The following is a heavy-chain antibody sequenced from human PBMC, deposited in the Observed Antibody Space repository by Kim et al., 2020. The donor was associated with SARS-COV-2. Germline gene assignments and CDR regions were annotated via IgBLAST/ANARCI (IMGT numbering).Heavy chain of an antibody. Sequence: GGSLRLSCAASGFTFSSYSMNWVRQAPGKGLEWVSSISSSSSYIYYADSVKGRFTISRDNAKNSLYLQMNSLRAEDTAVYYCARDYMEEMATIGHDYWGQGALVAVSS. CDR1: GFTFSSYS. CDR3: ARDYMEEMATIGHDY. D-gene: IGHD5-12*01. V-gene: IGHV3-21*01. CDR2: ISSSSSYI. J-gene: IGHJ4*02.